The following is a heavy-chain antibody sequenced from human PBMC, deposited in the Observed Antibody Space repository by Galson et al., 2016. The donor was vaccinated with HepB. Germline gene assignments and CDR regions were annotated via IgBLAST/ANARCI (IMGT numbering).Heavy chain of an antibody. CDR1: GGSIDSTTYY. D-gene: IGHD2-15*01. V-gene: IGHV4-39*01. CDR3: ARYFGVVDHWFFDF. J-gene: IGHJ2*01. CDR2: AYYDGST. Sequence: SETLSLTCTVSGGSIDSTTYYWGWIRQPPGKGLEWLGSAYYDGSTYYNPSFKSRVTLSVDTSKMQFSLTLNSVTAADTAVYYCARYFGVVDHWFFDFWGRGTLVAVSS.